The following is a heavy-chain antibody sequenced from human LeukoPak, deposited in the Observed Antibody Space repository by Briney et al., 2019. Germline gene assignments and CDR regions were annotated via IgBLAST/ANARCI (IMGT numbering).Heavy chain of an antibody. J-gene: IGHJ4*02. CDR3: ARHRRDGYAIDY. CDR2: INPSGGST. D-gene: IGHD5-24*01. V-gene: IGHV1-46*01. Sequence: ASVNVSCKASGGTFSSYAISWVRQAPGQGLEWMGIINPSGGSTSYAQKFQGRVTMTRDTSTSTVYMELSSLRSEDTAVYYCARHRRDGYAIDYWGQGTLVTVSS. CDR1: GGTFSSYA.